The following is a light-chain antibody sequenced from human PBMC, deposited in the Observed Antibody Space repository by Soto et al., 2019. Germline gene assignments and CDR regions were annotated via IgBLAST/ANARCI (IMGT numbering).Light chain of an antibody. J-gene: IGKJ1*01. Sequence: EIVLTQSPGTLSLSPGERATLSCRASQTVSSSSLAWYQQRPGQAPKLLIYVASSRATGIPDRFSGSGSGTDFTLTISRLEPEDFAVYYRQQHRTSPVTFGQGTKVDIK. V-gene: IGKV3-20*01. CDR3: QQHRTSPVT. CDR1: QTVSSSS. CDR2: VAS.